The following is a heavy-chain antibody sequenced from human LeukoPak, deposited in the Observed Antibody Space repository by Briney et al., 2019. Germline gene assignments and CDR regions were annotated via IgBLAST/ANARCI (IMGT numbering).Heavy chain of an antibody. CDR1: GYTLTGYY. D-gene: IGHD5-12*01. Sequence: ASVKVSCKASGYTLTGYYMHWVRQAPGQGLEWMGWINPNSGGTNYAQKFQGRVTMTRDTSISTAYMELSRLRSDDTAVYYGASLRRGPRLDYYYGMDVWGQGTTVTVSS. V-gene: IGHV1-2*02. CDR2: INPNSGGT. J-gene: IGHJ6*02. CDR3: ASLRRGPRLDYYYGMDV.